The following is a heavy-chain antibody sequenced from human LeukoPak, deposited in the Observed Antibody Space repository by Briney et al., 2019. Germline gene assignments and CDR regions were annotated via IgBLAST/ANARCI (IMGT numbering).Heavy chain of an antibody. CDR3: VRGSPADDYYDSSGLKRDAFDI. D-gene: IGHD3-22*01. J-gene: IGHJ3*02. CDR1: GFTFSSYS. V-gene: IGHV3-21*01. CDR2: ISSSSSHN. Sequence: ETLSLTCTASGFTFSSYSINWVRQTPGEGLEWVSSISSSSSHNYYADSVKGRFTISRDNAKNSLYLQMNRLRAEDTAMYYCVRGSPADDYYDSSGLKRDAFDIWGQGTMVTVSS.